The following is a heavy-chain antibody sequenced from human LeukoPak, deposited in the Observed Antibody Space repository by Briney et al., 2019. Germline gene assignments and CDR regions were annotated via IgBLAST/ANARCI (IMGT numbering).Heavy chain of an antibody. CDR1: GYTFTGYY. CDR3: ARVYYYDSSGYFYMDV. Sequence: ASVKVSCKASGYTFTGYYMHWVRQAPGQGLEWMGWINPNSGGTNFAQKFQGRVTMTRDTSISTAYMELSRLRSDDTAVYYCARVYYYDSSGYFYMDVWGKGTTVTISS. CDR2: INPNSGGT. D-gene: IGHD3-22*01. V-gene: IGHV1-2*02. J-gene: IGHJ6*03.